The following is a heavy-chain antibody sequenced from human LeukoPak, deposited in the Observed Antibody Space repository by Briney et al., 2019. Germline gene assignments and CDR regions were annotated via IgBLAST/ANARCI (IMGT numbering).Heavy chain of an antibody. D-gene: IGHD2-21*02. J-gene: IGHJ4*02. Sequence: SETLSLTCTVSGGSISSYYWSWIRQPPGKGLEWIGYIYYSGSTNYNPSLKSRVTISVDTSKNQFSLKLSSVTAADTAVYYCASLAYCAGDCYSNDFWGQGTLVTVSS. CDR1: GGSISSYY. CDR3: ASLAYCAGDCYSNDF. V-gene: IGHV4-59*08. CDR2: IYYSGST.